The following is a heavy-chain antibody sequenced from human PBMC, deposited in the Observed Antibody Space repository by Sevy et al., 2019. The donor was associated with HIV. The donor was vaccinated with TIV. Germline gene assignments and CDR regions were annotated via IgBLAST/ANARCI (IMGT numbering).Heavy chain of an antibody. J-gene: IGHJ4*02. CDR1: GFDFANAW. Sequence: GGSLRLSCTASGFDFANAWMNWVRQAPGKGLEWVGHIKSITDGGAADYAAPVKGRFTISRLDSKNTLYLDMNSLKAEDTAVYYCSTDDLISYWGRGTLVTVSS. V-gene: IGHV3-15*07. CDR3: STDDLISY. CDR2: IKSITDGGAA.